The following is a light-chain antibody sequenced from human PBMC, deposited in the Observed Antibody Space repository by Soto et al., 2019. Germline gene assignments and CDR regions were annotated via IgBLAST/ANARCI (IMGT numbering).Light chain of an antibody. V-gene: IGKV1-12*01. CDR3: QQANSFP. J-gene: IGKJ4*01. CDR1: QYISNW. Sequence: DPQMTQSPSSVSAAVGDRVTITFRASQYISNWLAWYQQKPGKAPKLLIYAASSLVNGVPSRLSGSPSGTNFTLTISSLQPEDLATYYCQQANSFPFGGGTSVDI. CDR2: AAS.